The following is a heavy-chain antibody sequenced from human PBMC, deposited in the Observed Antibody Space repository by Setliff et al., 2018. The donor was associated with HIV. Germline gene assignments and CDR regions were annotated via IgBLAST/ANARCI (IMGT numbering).Heavy chain of an antibody. V-gene: IGHV4-34*01. J-gene: IGHJ4*02. CDR3: ARGPIRYSSGVRWFLGVESWYSGIDY. D-gene: IGHD2-15*01. Sequence: SETLSLTCAVYDGSLSSCYWSWIRQSTGKGLEWIGEINDSGTTNYNPSLESRVTMLIDMSKNQLSLKLSSVTAADTAVYFCARGPIRYSSGVRWFLGVESWYSGIDYWGQGTRVTVLL. CDR2: INDSGTT. CDR1: DGSLSSCY.